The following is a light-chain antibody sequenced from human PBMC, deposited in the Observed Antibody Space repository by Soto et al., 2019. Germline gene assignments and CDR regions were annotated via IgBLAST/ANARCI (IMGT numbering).Light chain of an antibody. CDR2: DAS. J-gene: IGKJ4*01. V-gene: IGKV3-11*01. CDR3: QKYNSVPLT. CDR1: QSVSSY. Sequence: EIVLTQSPATLSLSPGERATLSCRASQSVSSYLAWYQQKPGQAPRLLIYDASDRASDIPARFSGSGSGTDFTLTISSLQPEDVATYYCQKYNSVPLTFGGGTKVDIK.